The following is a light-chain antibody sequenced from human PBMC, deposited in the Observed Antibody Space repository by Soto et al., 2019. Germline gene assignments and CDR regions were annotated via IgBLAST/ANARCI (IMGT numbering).Light chain of an antibody. CDR3: LQHNTYPVS. J-gene: IGKJ4*01. CDR1: QGISNY. V-gene: IGKV1-17*03. Sequence: DIQMTQSPSVVSASVGDRVTMTCRASQGISNYVAWFRQKPGKVPKSLIYAASKLQSGVPSRVSGSGYGTEVTLTITSLQPEDFATYYCLQHNTYPVSFGGGTMVEIK. CDR2: AAS.